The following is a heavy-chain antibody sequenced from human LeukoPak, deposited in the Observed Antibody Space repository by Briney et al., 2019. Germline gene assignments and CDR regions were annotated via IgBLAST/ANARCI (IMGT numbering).Heavy chain of an antibody. Sequence: GGSLRLPCAASGFTLSSFWMSWVRQAPGKGLEWVANIKQDGSGRYYVDSVKGRFTISRDNAQNSLFLQMNSLRAEDTAFYYCARQLAGPTGYFYMDVWGKGTTVTVSS. D-gene: IGHD1-26*01. CDR3: ARQLAGPTGYFYMDV. J-gene: IGHJ6*03. V-gene: IGHV3-7*01. CDR1: GFTLSSFW. CDR2: IKQDGSGR.